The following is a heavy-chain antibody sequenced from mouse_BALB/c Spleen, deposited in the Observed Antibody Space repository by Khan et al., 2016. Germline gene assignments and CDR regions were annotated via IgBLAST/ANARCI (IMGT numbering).Heavy chain of an antibody. CDR3: AGVTTGDYCDY. CDR2: IHYSGST. Sequence: EVQLQESGPDLVKPSQSLSLTCTVTGYSIISGYSWHWIRQFPGNKLEWMAYIHYSGSTNYNPSLKSRISLTRDTSKNRFILKLNSVTTEDTATYYCAGVTTGDYCDYWGQGTTLTVSS. CDR1: GYSIISGYS. D-gene: IGHD2-2*01. J-gene: IGHJ2*01. V-gene: IGHV3-1*02.